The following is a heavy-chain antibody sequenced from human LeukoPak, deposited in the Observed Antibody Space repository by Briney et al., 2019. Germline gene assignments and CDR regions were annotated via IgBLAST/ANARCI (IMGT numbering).Heavy chain of an antibody. CDR2: ISSSSSYI. CDR3: ARRRGSFWPKLWLDY. Sequence: PGGSLRLSCAASGFTFSSYSMNWVRQAPGKGLEWVSSISSSSSYIYYADSVKGRFTISRDNAKNSLYLQMNSLRAEDTAVYYCARRRGSFWPKLWLDYWGQGTLVTVSS. J-gene: IGHJ4*02. D-gene: IGHD5-18*01. CDR1: GFTFSSYS. V-gene: IGHV3-21*01.